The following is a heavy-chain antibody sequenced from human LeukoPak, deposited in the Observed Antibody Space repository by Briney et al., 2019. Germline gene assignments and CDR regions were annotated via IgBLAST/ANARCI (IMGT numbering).Heavy chain of an antibody. D-gene: IGHD1/OR15-1a*01. Sequence: PSETLSLTCTASGGSVGSGTYYWSWIRQSPGKGLEWIGDVYYSGSAYYNPSLKSRVTMSVDTSKNQFSLKLSSVTAADTAVYYCARKPIINNAWYYFDYWGQGTLVTVSS. CDR2: VYYSGSA. J-gene: IGHJ4*02. CDR3: ARKPIINNAWYYFDY. CDR1: GGSVGSGTYY. V-gene: IGHV4-39*07.